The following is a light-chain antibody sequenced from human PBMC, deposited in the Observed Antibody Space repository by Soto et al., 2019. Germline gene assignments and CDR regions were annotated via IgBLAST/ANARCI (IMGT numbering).Light chain of an antibody. CDR3: QQYNNWPPYT. Sequence: VMTQSPATLSASPGERVILSCRASQNIGNNLAWYQQKPGQAPRLLMYGASSRASDTPARFSGSGSATDFTLTISSLQSEDFAVYYCQQYNNWPPYTFGQGTKMEIK. J-gene: IGKJ2*01. CDR2: GAS. CDR1: QNIGNN. V-gene: IGKV3-15*01.